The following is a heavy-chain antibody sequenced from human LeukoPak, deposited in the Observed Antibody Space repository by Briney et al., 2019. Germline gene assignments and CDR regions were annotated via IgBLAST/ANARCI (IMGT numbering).Heavy chain of an antibody. Sequence: GASVKVSCKASGYTFTSYYMHWVRQAPGQGLEWMGMINPSGGSTSYAQKFQGRVTMTRDTSTSTVYMELSSLRSEDTAVYYCARDRGSGWEVYGMDVWGKRTTGTVSS. CDR2: INPSGGST. CDR1: GYTFTSYY. CDR3: ARDRGSGWEVYGMDV. D-gene: IGHD6-19*01. V-gene: IGHV1-46*01. J-gene: IGHJ6*04.